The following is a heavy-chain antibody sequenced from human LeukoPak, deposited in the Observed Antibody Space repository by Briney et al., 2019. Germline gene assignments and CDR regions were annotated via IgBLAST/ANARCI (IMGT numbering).Heavy chain of an antibody. Sequence: PGGTLRLSCAASGFTFSSYGMSWVRQAPGKGLEWVSAISGSGGSTYYADSVKGRFTISRDNSKNTLYLQMNSLRAEDTAVYYCAKAFNYYDSTDAFDIWGQGTMVTVSS. CDR3: AKAFNYYDSTDAFDI. V-gene: IGHV3-23*01. CDR1: GFTFSSYG. J-gene: IGHJ3*02. D-gene: IGHD3-22*01. CDR2: ISGSGGST.